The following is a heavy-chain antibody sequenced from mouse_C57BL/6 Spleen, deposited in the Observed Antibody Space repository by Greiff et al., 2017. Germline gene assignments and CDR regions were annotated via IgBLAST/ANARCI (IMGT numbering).Heavy chain of an antibody. CDR1: GYAFSSSW. J-gene: IGHJ4*01. CDR3: ARSLYPGAMDY. D-gene: IGHD2-1*01. CDR2: IYPGDGDT. Sequence: LVKPGASVKISCKASGYAFSSSWMNWVKQRPGKGLEWIGRIYPGDGDTNYNGKFKGKATLTADKSSSTAYMQLSSLTSEDSAVYFCARSLYPGAMDYWGQGTSVTVSS. V-gene: IGHV1-82*01.